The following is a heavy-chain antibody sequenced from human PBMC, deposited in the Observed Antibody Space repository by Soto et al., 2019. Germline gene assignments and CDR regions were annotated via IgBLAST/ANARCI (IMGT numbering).Heavy chain of an antibody. J-gene: IGHJ4*02. CDR3: ARVQQGAAAGQYYFDY. Sequence: GGSLRLSCAASGFTFSSYAMHWVRQAPGKGLEWVAVISYDGSNKYYADSVKGRFTISRDNSKNTLYLQMNSLRAEDTAVYYCARVQQGAAAGQYYFDYWGQGTLVTVSS. D-gene: IGHD6-13*01. V-gene: IGHV3-30-3*01. CDR1: GFTFSSYA. CDR2: ISYDGSNK.